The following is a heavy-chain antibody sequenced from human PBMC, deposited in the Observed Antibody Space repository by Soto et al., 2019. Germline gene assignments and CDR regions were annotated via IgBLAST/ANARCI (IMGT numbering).Heavy chain of an antibody. Sequence: QVQLVESGGGVVQPGRYLRLSCAASGLTLRRFAMHWVRLAPGKGLERVAVIGYDGSNKDYADSVKGRFTISRDDSKNTLYLQMHSLRPEDPSVSYCARDSVNYYGSWTYGMDVWGQETTVTVSS. CDR2: IGYDGSNK. V-gene: IGHV3-30-3*01. J-gene: IGHJ6*02. CDR1: GLTLRRFA. CDR3: ARDSVNYYGSWTYGMDV. D-gene: IGHD3-10*01.